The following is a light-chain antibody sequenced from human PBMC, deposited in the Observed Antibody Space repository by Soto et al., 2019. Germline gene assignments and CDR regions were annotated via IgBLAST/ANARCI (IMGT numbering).Light chain of an antibody. J-gene: IGKJ3*01. CDR2: DAS. V-gene: IGKV3-11*01. CDR1: QGVSRK. Sequence: IVFTQSPGPLSLSPWERATLSGRASQGVSRKLAWYQQKPGEAPRLLIYDASNRATGIPARFSGSWSVTDSTITISRLEPEDLAVYYCQHRSNWATFGPGTKVDIK. CDR3: QHRSNWAT.